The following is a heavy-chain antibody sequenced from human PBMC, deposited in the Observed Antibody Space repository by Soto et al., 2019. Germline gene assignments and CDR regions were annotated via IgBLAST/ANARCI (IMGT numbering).Heavy chain of an antibody. J-gene: IGHJ4*02. CDR2: IYASGST. D-gene: IGHD3-3*01. CDR3: ARRPNYDFLSGYSFDY. CDR1: GGSISSGDYH. V-gene: IGHV4-30-4*01. Sequence: PSETLYLTCTVSGGSISSGDYHWSWIRQPPGKGLEWIGDIYASGSTYYTPSLKSRVTISPDTSKNQFSLKLSSVTAADTAVYYCARRPNYDFLSGYSFDYWGQGTLVTVSS.